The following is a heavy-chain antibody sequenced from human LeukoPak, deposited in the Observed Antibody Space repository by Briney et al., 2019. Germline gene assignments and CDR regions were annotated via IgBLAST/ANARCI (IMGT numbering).Heavy chain of an antibody. CDR2: INPNSGGT. D-gene: IGHD3-10*01. V-gene: IGHV1-2*02. Sequence: ASVKVSCKTSGYTFSGYYMHWVRQAPGQGLEWMGWINPNSGGTNYAQKFQGRVTMTRDASISTAYMELSRLRSDDTAVYYCARDGGYYGSGSYLSFDYWGQGTLVTVSS. CDR1: GYTFSGYY. J-gene: IGHJ4*02. CDR3: ARDGGYYGSGSYLSFDY.